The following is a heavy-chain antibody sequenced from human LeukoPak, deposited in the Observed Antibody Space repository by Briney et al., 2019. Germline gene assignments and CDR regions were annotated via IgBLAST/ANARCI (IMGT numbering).Heavy chain of an antibody. J-gene: IGHJ5*02. Sequence: GGSLRLSCAASGFTFSSYSMNWVRQAPGKGLEWVSSISSSNSYMFYADSVRGRFTISRDNAKNSLYLQMNSLRVEDTAVYYCARDTMVASLGWFAPWGQGTLVTVSS. CDR3: ARDTMVASLGWFAP. D-gene: IGHD3-10*01. CDR2: ISSSNSYM. V-gene: IGHV3-21*06. CDR1: GFTFSSYS.